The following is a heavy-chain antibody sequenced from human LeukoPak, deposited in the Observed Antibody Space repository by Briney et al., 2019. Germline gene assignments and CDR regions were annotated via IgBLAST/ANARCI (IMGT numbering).Heavy chain of an antibody. D-gene: IGHD2-15*01. V-gene: IGHV1-18*01. Sequence: ASVKVSCKASGYTFTSYGISWVRQAPGQGLEWMGWISAYNGNTNYAQKLQGRVTMTTDTSTSTAYMELRSLRSDDTAVYYCARVKRSRDIVVVVAALGWFDPWGQGTLVTVSS. CDR1: GYTFTSYG. J-gene: IGHJ5*02. CDR3: ARVKRSRDIVVVVAALGWFDP. CDR2: ISAYNGNT.